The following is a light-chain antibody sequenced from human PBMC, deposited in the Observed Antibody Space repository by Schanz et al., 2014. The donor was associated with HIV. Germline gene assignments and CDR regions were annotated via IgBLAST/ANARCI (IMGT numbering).Light chain of an antibody. J-gene: IGKJ3*01. CDR2: GAS. V-gene: IGKV3-15*01. Sequence: EIVLTQSPGTLSLSPGERATLSCRASQSVSSSYLAWYQQKPGQAPRLLIYGASSRASGVPPRFSGSGSGTEFTLTISSLQSEDFAVYYCQQYDNWPSFTFGPGTKVDIK. CDR1: QSVSSSY. CDR3: QQYDNWPSFT.